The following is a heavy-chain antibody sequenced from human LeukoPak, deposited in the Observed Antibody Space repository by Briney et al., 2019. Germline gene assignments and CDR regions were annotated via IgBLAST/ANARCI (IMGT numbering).Heavy chain of an antibody. CDR1: GFTFSSYA. J-gene: IGHJ4*02. D-gene: IGHD5-12*01. Sequence: GGSLRLFCAASGFTFSSYAMSWVRQAPGKGLEWVSSISGSGGNTYYADSVKGRFTISRDNYKNTLYLQMNSLRAEDTAVYYCAKISGYSGYDHVDYWGQGTLVTVSS. V-gene: IGHV3-23*01. CDR3: AKISGYSGYDHVDY. CDR2: ISGSGGNT.